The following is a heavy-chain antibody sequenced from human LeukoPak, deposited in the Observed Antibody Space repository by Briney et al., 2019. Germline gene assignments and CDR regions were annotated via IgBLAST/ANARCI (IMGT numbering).Heavy chain of an antibody. CDR1: GFTFSSYS. V-gene: IGHV3-21*01. D-gene: IGHD1-26*01. CDR2: ISSSSSYI. CDR3: ARVVDPHYYYYMDV. Sequence: PGGCLRLSCAASGFTFSSYSMNWVRQTPRKGLEWVSSISSSSSYIYSADSVTGRFSIYRDNAKNSLYLQMNSLRAEDTAVYYCARVVDPHYYYYMDVWCKGTTVTFSS. J-gene: IGHJ6*03.